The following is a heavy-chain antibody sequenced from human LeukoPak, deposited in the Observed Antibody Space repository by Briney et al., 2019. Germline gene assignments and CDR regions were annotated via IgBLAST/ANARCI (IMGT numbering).Heavy chain of an antibody. CDR3: ARDPPAAGSWLTFDY. V-gene: IGHV3-30*04. J-gene: IGHJ4*02. Sequence: GRSLRLSCAASGFTFSSYAMHWVRQAPGKGLEWVAVISYDGSNKYYADSVKGRFTISRDNSKNTLYLQMNSLRAEDTAVYYCARDPPAAGSWLTFDYWGQGTLVTVSS. CDR2: ISYDGSNK. CDR1: GFTFSSYA. D-gene: IGHD6-13*01.